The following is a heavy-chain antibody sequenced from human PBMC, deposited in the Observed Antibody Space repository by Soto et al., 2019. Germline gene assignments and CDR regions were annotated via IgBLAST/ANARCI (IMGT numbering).Heavy chain of an antibody. CDR3: ARDAYCSSTSCWEGYYYYYGMDV. CDR1: GYTVTSYY. V-gene: IGHV1-46*01. D-gene: IGHD2-2*01. Sequence: ASVKVSGKASGYTVTSYYMHWVRQAPGQGLEWMGIINPSGGSTSYAQKFQGRVTMTRDTSTSTVYMELSSLRSEDTAVYYCARDAYCSSTSCWEGYYYYYGMDVWGQGTTVTVSS. J-gene: IGHJ6*02. CDR2: INPSGGST.